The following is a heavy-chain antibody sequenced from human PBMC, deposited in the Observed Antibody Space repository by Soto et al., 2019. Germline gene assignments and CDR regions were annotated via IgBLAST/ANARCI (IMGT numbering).Heavy chain of an antibody. D-gene: IGHD5-12*01. Sequence: GGSLRLSCAASGFTFSSYGMHWVRQAPGKGLEWVAVISYDGSNKYYADSVKGRFTISRDNSKNTLYLQMNSLRAEDTAVYYCARDPSRDGYNWYFDYWGQGTLVTVSS. CDR2: ISYDGSNK. V-gene: IGHV3-30*03. J-gene: IGHJ4*02. CDR1: GFTFSSYG. CDR3: ARDPSRDGYNWYFDY.